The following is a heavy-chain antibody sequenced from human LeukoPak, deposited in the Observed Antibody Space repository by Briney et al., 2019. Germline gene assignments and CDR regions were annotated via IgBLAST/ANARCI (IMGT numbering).Heavy chain of an antibody. J-gene: IGHJ6*03. D-gene: IGHD1-26*01. CDR2: IKQDGSEK. V-gene: IGHV3-7*01. CDR3: ASGRYYYYMDV. CDR1: GFTFSSYW. Sequence: GGSLRLSCAASGFTFSSYWMSWVRQAPGKGLEWVANIKQDGSEKYYVDSVKGRFTISRDNAKNSLFLQMNSLRVEDTAVYYCASGRYYYYMDVWGTGTTVTVFS.